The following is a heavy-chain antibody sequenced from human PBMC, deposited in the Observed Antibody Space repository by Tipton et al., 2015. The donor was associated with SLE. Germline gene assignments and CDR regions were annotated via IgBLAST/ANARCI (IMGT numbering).Heavy chain of an antibody. J-gene: IGHJ6*03. CDR1: GGSVSSGSYY. CDR2: IYCSGST. Sequence: TLSLTCTVSGGSVSSGSYYWAWIRQPPGKGPEWIGTIYCSGSTNYNPSLKSRVTISVDTSKNQFSLKLSSVTAADTAVYYCARGYSSSSGSYYYYYYMDVWGKGTTVTVSS. D-gene: IGHD6-6*01. CDR3: ARGYSSSSGSYYYYYYMDV. V-gene: IGHV4-61*01.